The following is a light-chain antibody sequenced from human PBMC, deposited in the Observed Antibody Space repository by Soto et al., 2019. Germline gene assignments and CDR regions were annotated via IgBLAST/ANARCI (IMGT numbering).Light chain of an antibody. CDR1: RSNIGSNY. J-gene: IGLJ3*02. CDR3: AAWDDSLSGRGV. Sequence: QLVLTQPPSASGTPGQRVTISCSGSRSNIGSNYVYWFQQLPGTAPRLLIYRNNQRPSGVPDRFSGSKSGTSASLAISGLRSEDEADYYCAAWDDSLSGRGVFGGGTKVTVL. CDR2: RNN. V-gene: IGLV1-47*01.